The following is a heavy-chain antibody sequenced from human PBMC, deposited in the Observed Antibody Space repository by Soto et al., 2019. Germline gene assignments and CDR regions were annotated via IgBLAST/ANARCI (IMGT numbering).Heavy chain of an antibody. J-gene: IGHJ5*02. CDR3: ARGDRFRCSGDRRFSDGLFLS. CDR1: GFTFGIYS. V-gene: IGHV3-48*02. D-gene: IGHD2-15*01. CDR2: INGSSSTM. Sequence: PGGSLRLSCATSGFTFGIYSMNWVRQAPGKGLEWISYINGSSSTMYYADSVKGRFIISRDNADNSLYLQMNSLRDADTAVYYCARGDRFRCSGDRRFSDGLFLSWGQGTLVTVSS.